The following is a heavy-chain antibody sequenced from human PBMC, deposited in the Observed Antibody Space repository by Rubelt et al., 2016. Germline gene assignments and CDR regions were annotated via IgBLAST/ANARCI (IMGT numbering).Heavy chain of an antibody. V-gene: IGHV4-34*01. D-gene: IGHD6-19*01. CDR2: INHSGYT. J-gene: IGHJ4*02. CDR1: DGSFSGYY. CDR3: ASGRMPDGWYPYCIND. Sequence: QVQLHQRGAGLLKPSETLSLTCAVYDGSFSGYYWNWIRQPPGEGLEWIGDINHSGYTNYNPSLGSRVTISVDTSKNQFSLHLTSVTAAETAVYYCASGRMPDGWYPYCINDWGQGILVTVSS.